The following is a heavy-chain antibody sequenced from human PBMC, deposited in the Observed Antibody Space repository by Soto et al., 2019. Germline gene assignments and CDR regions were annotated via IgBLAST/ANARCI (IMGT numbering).Heavy chain of an antibody. CDR3: AKAQGDI. Sequence: VQLVESGGGLVQPGRSLRLSCVASGFTFDDYAMHWVRQAPGKGLEWVSGISWNSATIVYADSVKGRFTISRDNAKDSLYLQINGLGAEDTALYYCAKAQGDIWGQGTMVTVSA. CDR2: ISWNSATI. J-gene: IGHJ3*02. V-gene: IGHV3-9*01. CDR1: GFTFDDYA.